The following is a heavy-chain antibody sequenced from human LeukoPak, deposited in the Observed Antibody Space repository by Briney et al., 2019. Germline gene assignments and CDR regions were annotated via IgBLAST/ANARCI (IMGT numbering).Heavy chain of an antibody. CDR2: IYHSGST. V-gene: IGHV4-38-2*02. CDR1: GYSISSGYY. D-gene: IGHD3-3*01. J-gene: IGHJ6*03. Sequence: SETLSLTCTVSGYSISSGYYWGWIRQPPGKGLEWIGSIYHSGSTYYNPSLKSRVTISVDTSKNQFSLKLSSVTAADTAVYYCARHDFWSGYSIYGYYYYMDVWGKGTTVTVSS. CDR3: ARHDFWSGYSIYGYYYYMDV.